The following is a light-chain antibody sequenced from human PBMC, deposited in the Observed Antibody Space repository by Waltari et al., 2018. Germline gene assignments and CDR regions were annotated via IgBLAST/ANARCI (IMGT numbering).Light chain of an antibody. J-gene: IGKJ1*01. CDR2: DAS. CDR1: QTVTSNF. CDR3: QQHGSSPRT. V-gene: IGKV3-20*01. Sequence: EIVLTQSPVTLSLSPVERATLSCRASQTVTSNFLAWYQQKPGQAPRLLIYDASNRVTGIPDRFSGSGSGTDFTLTITRLEPEDVAVYFCQQHGSSPRTFGQGTKVEIK.